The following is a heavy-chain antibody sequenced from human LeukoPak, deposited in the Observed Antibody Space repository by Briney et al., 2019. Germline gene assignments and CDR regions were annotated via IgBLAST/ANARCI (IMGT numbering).Heavy chain of an antibody. Sequence: SETLSLTCAVYGGSFSGYYWSWIRQPPGKGLEWIGEINHSGSTNYNPSLKSRVTISVDTSMNQFSLKLSSVTAADTAVYYCARGRRVTHFDYWGQGTLVTVSS. CDR2: INHSGST. D-gene: IGHD2-21*02. CDR1: GGSFSGYY. J-gene: IGHJ4*02. CDR3: ARGRRVTHFDY. V-gene: IGHV4-34*01.